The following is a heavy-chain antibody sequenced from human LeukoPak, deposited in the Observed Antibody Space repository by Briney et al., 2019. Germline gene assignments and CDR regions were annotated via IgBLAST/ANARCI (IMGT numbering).Heavy chain of an antibody. V-gene: IGHV1-24*01. J-gene: IGHJ4*02. CDR1: GYTLTELS. CDR2: FDPEDGET. D-gene: IGHD3-9*01. Sequence: GASVKVSCKVSGYTLTELSMHWVRQAPGKGLEWMGGFDPEDGETIYAQKFQGRVTMTEDTSTDTAYMELSSLRSEDTALYYCATLTIFSSGYFDYWGQGTLVTVSS. CDR3: ATLTIFSSGYFDY.